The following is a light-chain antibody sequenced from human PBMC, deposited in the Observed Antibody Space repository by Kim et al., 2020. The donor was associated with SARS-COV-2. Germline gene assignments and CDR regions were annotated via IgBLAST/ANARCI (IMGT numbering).Light chain of an antibody. CDR3: QQYNSYSGT. CDR2: KTS. Sequence: DIQMTQSPSTLSASVGDTVTITCRASQSITSWLAWYQQKPGKAPNLLIYKTSTLESGVPSRFSGSGSGTEFTLTISSLQPDDFATYYCQQYNSYSGTFGQGTKLEI. V-gene: IGKV1-5*03. J-gene: IGKJ1*01. CDR1: QSITSW.